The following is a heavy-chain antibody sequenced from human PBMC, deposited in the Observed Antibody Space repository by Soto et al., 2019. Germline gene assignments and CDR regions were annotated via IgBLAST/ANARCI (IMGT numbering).Heavy chain of an antibody. J-gene: IGHJ4*02. Sequence: SETLSLTCAVSSGSISSSNWWSWVRQPPGKGLEWIGEIYHSGSTNYNPSLKSRVTISVDKSKNQFSLKLSSVTAADTAVYYCASRTYDILTGYYTKLDYWGQGTLVT. CDR3: ASRTYDILTGYYTKLDY. CDR1: SGSISSSNW. D-gene: IGHD3-9*01. CDR2: IYHSGST. V-gene: IGHV4-4*02.